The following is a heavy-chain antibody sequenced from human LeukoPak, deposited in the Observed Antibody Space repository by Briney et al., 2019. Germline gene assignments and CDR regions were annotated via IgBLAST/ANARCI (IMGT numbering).Heavy chain of an antibody. Sequence: GGSLRLSCAASGFTFSSYSMTWVRQAPGKGLEWVSSISSSSSYIYYADSVKGRFTISRDNAKNSLYLQMNSLRAEDTAVYYCARDLTHSSSWHRVDSEHYFDYWGQGTLVTVSS. J-gene: IGHJ4*02. CDR1: GFTFSSYS. CDR2: ISSSSSYI. D-gene: IGHD6-13*01. V-gene: IGHV3-21*01. CDR3: ARDLTHSSSWHRVDSEHYFDY.